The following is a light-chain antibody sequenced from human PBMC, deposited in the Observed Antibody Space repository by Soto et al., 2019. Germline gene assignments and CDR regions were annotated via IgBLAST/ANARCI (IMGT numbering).Light chain of an antibody. CDR2: DVT. CDR1: SSDVGGFNY. V-gene: IGLV2-14*03. Sequence: QSVLTQPASLSGSPGQSIAISFTGTSSDVGGFNYVSWYQQHPGKAPKLLIYDVTSRPSGVSDRFSGSKSANTASLTISGLQAEDEADYYCASYTTSSTYVFGTGTKVTVL. CDR3: ASYTTSSTYV. J-gene: IGLJ1*01.